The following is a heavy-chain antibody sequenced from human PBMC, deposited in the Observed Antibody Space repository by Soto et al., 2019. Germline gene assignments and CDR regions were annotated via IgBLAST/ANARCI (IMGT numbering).Heavy chain of an antibody. J-gene: IGHJ4*02. CDR3: ASWSIAARNFDY. CDR2: IYYSGST. Sequence: SETLSLTCTVSGGSISSSSYYWGWIRQPPGKGLEWIGSIYYSGSTYYNPSLKSRVTISVDTSKNQFSLKLSSVTAADTAVYYCASWSIAARNFDYWGQGTLVTVSS. CDR1: GGSISSSSYY. D-gene: IGHD6-6*01. V-gene: IGHV4-39*01.